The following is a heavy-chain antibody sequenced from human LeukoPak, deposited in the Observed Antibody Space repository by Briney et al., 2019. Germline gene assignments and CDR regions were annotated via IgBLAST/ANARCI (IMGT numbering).Heavy chain of an antibody. D-gene: IGHD5-18*01. CDR2: INHSGNT. Sequence: SETLSLTCVVYGGSFSGYYWSWIRQPPGKGLEWIGEINHSGNTNYNPSLKSRVTISVDTSKNQFSLKLSSVTAADTAVYYCARLDTRGWYYYYMDVWGKGTTVTVSS. CDR1: GGSFSGYY. CDR3: ARLDTRGWYYYYMDV. J-gene: IGHJ6*03. V-gene: IGHV4-34*01.